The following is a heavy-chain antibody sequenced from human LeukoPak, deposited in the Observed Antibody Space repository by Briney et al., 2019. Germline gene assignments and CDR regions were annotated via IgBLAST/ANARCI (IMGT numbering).Heavy chain of an antibody. CDR3: AREVSELLFDY. Sequence: SVTVSFKASGGTFSSYAISWVRQAPGQGLEWMGRIIPIFGIANYAQKFQGRVTITADKSTSTAYMELSSLRSEDTAVYYCAREVSELLFDYWGQGTLVTVSS. CDR1: GGTFSSYA. D-gene: IGHD2-15*01. CDR2: IIPIFGIA. V-gene: IGHV1-69*04. J-gene: IGHJ4*02.